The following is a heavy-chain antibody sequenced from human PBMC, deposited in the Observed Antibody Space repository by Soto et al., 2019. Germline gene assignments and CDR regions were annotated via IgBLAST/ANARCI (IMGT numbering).Heavy chain of an antibody. V-gene: IGHV1-46*03. CDR2: INRSGGST. D-gene: IGHD5-12*01. Sequence: QVQLVQSGAEVKKPGASVKVSCKASGYTFTSYYMHWVRQAPGQGLEWMGIINRSGGSTSYAQKFHGRVTMTRDPSTSTVYMELSSLRSEDTAVYYCARVEGQRGEAFDIWGQGTMVTVSS. J-gene: IGHJ3*02. CDR1: GYTFTSYY. CDR3: ARVEGQRGEAFDI.